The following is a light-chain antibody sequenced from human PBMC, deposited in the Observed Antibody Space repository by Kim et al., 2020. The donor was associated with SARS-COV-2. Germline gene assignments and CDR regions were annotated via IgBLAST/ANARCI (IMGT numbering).Light chain of an antibody. J-gene: IGLJ2*01. CDR1: NIGSKS. V-gene: IGLV3-21*04. Sequence: PGKTAWITCGGNNIGSKSVHWYQQKPGQAPVLVIYYDSDRPSGIPERFSGSNSGNTATLTISRVEAGDEADYYCQVWDSSSDHDVVFGGGTQLTVL. CDR3: QVWDSSSDHDVV. CDR2: YDS.